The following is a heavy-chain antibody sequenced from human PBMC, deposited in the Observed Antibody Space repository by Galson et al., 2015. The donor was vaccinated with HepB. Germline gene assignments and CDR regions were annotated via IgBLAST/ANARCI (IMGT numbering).Heavy chain of an antibody. J-gene: IGHJ6*03. V-gene: IGHV1-69*10. D-gene: IGHD2-15*01. CDR2: IIPILGIA. CDR1: GGTFSSYA. CDR3: ASNLVAATPDYYYYMDV. Sequence: SVKVSCKASGGTFSSYAISWVRQAPGQGLEWMGGIIPILGIANYAQRFQGRVTITADKSTSTAYMELSSLRSEDTAVYYCASNLVAATPDYYYYMDVWGKGTTVTVSS.